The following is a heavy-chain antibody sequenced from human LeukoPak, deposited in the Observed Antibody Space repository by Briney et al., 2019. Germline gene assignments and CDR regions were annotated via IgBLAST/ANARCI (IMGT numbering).Heavy chain of an antibody. D-gene: IGHD3-10*01. J-gene: IGHJ5*02. Sequence: SVRSSCKASGVTFSSYAISGGRQAPVHGLVWRGGGIAIFVAANYAQKIQGRVTITPDESPSTAYMELSSLRSEDTAVHYCAREIAIVRGAWFDPWGQGTLVTVSS. CDR1: GVTFSSYA. CDR2: GIAIFVAA. CDR3: AREIAIVRGAWFDP. V-gene: IGHV1-69*13.